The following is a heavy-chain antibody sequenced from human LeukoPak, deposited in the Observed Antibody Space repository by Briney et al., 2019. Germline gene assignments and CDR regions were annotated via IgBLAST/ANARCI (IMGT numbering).Heavy chain of an antibody. V-gene: IGHV3-23*01. D-gene: IGHD3-22*01. CDR3: AKDRVNAYYYDSSGYYDY. J-gene: IGHJ4*02. CDR1: GFTFSSYA. CDR2: ISGSGGST. Sequence: PGGSLRLSCAASGFTFSSYAMSWVRQAPGKGLEWVSAISGSGGSTYYADSVEGRFTISRDNSKNTLYLQMNSLRAEDTAVYYCAKDRVNAYYYDSSGYYDYWGQGTLVAVSS.